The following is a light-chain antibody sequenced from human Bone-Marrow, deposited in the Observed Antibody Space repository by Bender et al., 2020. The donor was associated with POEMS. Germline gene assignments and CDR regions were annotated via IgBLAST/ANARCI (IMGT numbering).Light chain of an antibody. CDR1: TSDIGSYNV. J-gene: IGLJ3*02. CDR2: EVS. Sequence: QSALTQPASVSGSPGQSITISCTGTTSDIGSYNVVSWYQQHPGNAPRLMIYEVSQRPSGVPDRFSGSKSGNTASLTVSGLQAEDEADYFCSSYAGVNNFVVFGGGTKLSVL. V-gene: IGLV2-8*01. CDR3: SSYAGVNNFVV.